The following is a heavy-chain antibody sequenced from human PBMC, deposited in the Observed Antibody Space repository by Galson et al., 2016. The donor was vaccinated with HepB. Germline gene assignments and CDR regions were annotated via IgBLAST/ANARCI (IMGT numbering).Heavy chain of an antibody. V-gene: IGHV3-30*18. J-gene: IGHJ6*02. D-gene: IGHD1-26*01. CDR2: MSVDGSNK. CDR3: AKGHSQTYYYYYGMDV. CDR1: GFTFSNYG. Sequence: SLRLSCAASGFTFSNYGMHWVRQAPGKGLEWVAVMSVDGSNKYYADSVKGRFIISRYNSKNTLCLQMNSLRAEDTAVYFCAKGHSQTYYYYYGMDVWGQGTTVTVSS.